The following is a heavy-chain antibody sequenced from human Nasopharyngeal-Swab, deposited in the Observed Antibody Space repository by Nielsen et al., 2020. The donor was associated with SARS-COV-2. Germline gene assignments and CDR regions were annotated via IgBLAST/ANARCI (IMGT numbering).Heavy chain of an antibody. CDR2: IDNSGDT. CDR1: GDSISNYY. V-gene: IGHV4-59*08. CDR3: ARRYNSGWYGWFDP. D-gene: IGHD6-19*01. J-gene: IGHJ5*02. Sequence: SETLSLTCTVSGDSISNYYWSWLRQPLGKGLEWLGYIDNSGDTNYNPSFKSRVAISIDTSKNQCSLELSSVTAADTAIYYCARRYNSGWYGWFDPWGQGTPVTVSS.